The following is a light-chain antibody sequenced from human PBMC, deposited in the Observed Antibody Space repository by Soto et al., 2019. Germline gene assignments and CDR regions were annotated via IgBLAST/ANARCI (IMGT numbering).Light chain of an antibody. V-gene: IGKV3-15*01. J-gene: IGKJ1*01. CDR3: QQYDYWPRT. CDR2: GAS. Sequence: EIVMTQSPATLSVSPGESATLSCRASQSISSSKLAWYQQKPGQAPRLLMYGASNWATGIPARFSGSGSGTEFTLTISSLQSEDFAVYYCQQYDYWPRTFGQGAKV. CDR1: QSISSS.